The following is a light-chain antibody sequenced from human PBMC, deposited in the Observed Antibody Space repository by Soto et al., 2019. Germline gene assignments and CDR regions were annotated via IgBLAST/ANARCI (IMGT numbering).Light chain of an antibody. CDR2: DAS. J-gene: IGKJ1*01. CDR3: QQYNSYSWT. CDR1: QSISSW. V-gene: IGKV1-5*01. Sequence: DIQMTQSPSTLSASVGDRVTITCRASQSISSWLAWYQKKPGKAPKLLIYDASSLESGVPSRFSGSGSGTEFPLTISSLQRDDFAAYYCQQYNSYSWTFDQGAKVEIK.